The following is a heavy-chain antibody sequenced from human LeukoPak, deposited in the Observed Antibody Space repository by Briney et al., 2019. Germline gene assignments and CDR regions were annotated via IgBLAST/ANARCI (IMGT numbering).Heavy chain of an antibody. CDR3: ARAEAVAVWTIDY. Sequence: SETLSLTCAVYGGSFSGYYWSWIRQPPGKGLEWIGEINHSGSTNYNLSLMSRVTISVDTSKTQFSLKVSSVTAADTAVYYCARAEAVAVWTIDYWGQGTLVTVSS. V-gene: IGHV4-34*01. CDR2: INHSGST. D-gene: IGHD6-19*01. J-gene: IGHJ4*02. CDR1: GGSFSGYY.